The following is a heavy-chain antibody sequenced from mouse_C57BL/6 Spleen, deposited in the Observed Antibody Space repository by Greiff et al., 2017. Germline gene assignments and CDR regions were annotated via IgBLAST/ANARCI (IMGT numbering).Heavy chain of an antibody. J-gene: IGHJ1*03. Sequence: EVKVVESGGGLVKPGGSLKLSCAASGFTFSSYTMSWVRQTPEKRLEWVATISGGGGNTYYPDSVKGRFTISRDNAKNTLYLQMSSLRSEDTALYYCARHDSPYYGSSYFDVWGTGTTVTVSS. CDR1: GFTFSSYT. CDR3: ARHDSPYYGSSYFDV. CDR2: ISGGGGNT. D-gene: IGHD1-1*01. V-gene: IGHV5-9*01.